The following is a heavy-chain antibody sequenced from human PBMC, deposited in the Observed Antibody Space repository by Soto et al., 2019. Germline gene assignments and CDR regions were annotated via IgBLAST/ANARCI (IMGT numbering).Heavy chain of an antibody. CDR1: GGSITSRSYF. D-gene: IGHD3-3*01. J-gene: IGHJ5*02. CDR3: ARFRDFPYWFDP. V-gene: IGHV4-39*01. CDR2: IYYSGNT. Sequence: SETLSLTCSVSGGSITSRSYFWGWIRQPPGKGLEWIGNIYYSGNTYYNPSLKSRVTISVDASQSQFSLKLTSVTAADTAVYYCARFRDFPYWFDPWGQGTQVTVSS.